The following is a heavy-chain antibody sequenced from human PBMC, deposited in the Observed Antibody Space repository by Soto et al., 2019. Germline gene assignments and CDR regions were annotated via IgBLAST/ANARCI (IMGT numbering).Heavy chain of an antibody. J-gene: IGHJ4*02. Sequence: PSETLSLTCSVAGSAISLGYYCSCVRQPPGKGLEWIGSIYPSVSSYHNPSLETRVRLSIDMSKNQFTLNLTSVTAADTALYYCAREKVGTTFFDNWGQGIQVTVSS. D-gene: IGHD1-1*01. CDR1: GSAISLGYY. CDR3: AREKVGTTFFDN. V-gene: IGHV4-38-2*02. CDR2: IYPSVSS.